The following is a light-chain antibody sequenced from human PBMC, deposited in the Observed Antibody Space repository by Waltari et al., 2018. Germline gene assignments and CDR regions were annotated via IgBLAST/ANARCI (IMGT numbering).Light chain of an antibody. Sequence: GQSITIPCTGTSNDVGGYNSISWYQQPPGKAPKLFIYDVTKRPSGVSDRFSGSKSGTTASLTISGLQAEDDADYYYCSYARSNTYVFGAGTKVTVL. V-gene: IGLV2-14*03. CDR1: SNDVGGYNS. CDR2: DVT. J-gene: IGLJ1*01. CDR3: CSYARSNTYV.